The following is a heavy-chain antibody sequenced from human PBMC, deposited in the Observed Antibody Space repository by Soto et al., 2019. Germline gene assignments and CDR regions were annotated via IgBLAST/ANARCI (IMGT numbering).Heavy chain of an antibody. V-gene: IGHV1-69*13. Sequence: SVKVSCKASGGTFSSYAISWVRQAPGQGLEWMGWIIPIFGTANYAQKFQGRVTITADESTSTAYMELGSLRSDDTAVYYCARYSYDSSGSGNWFDPWGQGTLVTVSS. CDR1: GGTFSSYA. CDR2: IIPIFGTA. D-gene: IGHD3-22*01. CDR3: ARYSYDSSGSGNWFDP. J-gene: IGHJ5*02.